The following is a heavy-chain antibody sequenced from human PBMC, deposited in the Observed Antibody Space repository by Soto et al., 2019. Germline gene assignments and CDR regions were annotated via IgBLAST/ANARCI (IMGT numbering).Heavy chain of an antibody. CDR1: GFTFSSYS. J-gene: IGHJ5*02. D-gene: IGHD4-17*01. CDR2: ISSSSSTI. Sequence: EVQLVESGGGLVQPGGSLRLSCAASGFTFSSYSMNWVRQAPGKGLEWVSYISSSSSTIYYADSVKGRFTISRDNAKNSLYLQMNSLRDAATAVYYCARPRGTTVTTFNWFGPRGQGTLVTVSS. V-gene: IGHV3-48*02. CDR3: ARPRGTTVTTFNWFGP.